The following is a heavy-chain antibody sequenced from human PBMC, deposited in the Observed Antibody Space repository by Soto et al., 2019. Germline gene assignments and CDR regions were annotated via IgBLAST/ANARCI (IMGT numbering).Heavy chain of an antibody. D-gene: IGHD3-16*02. Sequence: PGGSLRLSCAASGFTFSSYGMHWVRQAPGKGLEWVAVIWYDGSNKYYADSVKGRFTISRDNSKNTLYLQMNSLRAEDTAVYYCAREFSLGHYDYIWGSYRSNAFDIWGQGTMVTVSS. J-gene: IGHJ3*02. CDR3: AREFSLGHYDYIWGSYRSNAFDI. V-gene: IGHV3-33*01. CDR2: IWYDGSNK. CDR1: GFTFSSYG.